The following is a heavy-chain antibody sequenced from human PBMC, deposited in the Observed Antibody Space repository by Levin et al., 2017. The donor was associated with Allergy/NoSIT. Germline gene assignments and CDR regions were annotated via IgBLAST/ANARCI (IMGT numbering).Heavy chain of an antibody. CDR3: ARGGPQRDWFDP. D-gene: IGHD6-25*01. V-gene: IGHV4-30-4*01. Sequence: SETLSLTCTVSGGSISSGDYYWSWIRQPPGKGLEWIGYIYYSGSTYYNPSLKSRVTIAVDTSKNQFSLKLSSVTAADTAVYYWARGGPQRDWFDPWGQGTLVTVSS. J-gene: IGHJ5*02. CDR2: IYYSGST. CDR1: GGSISSGDYY.